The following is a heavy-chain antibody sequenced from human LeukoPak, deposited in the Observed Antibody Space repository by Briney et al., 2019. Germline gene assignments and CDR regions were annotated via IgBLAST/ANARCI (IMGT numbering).Heavy chain of an antibody. D-gene: IGHD3-10*01. CDR3: ARVHVLLWFGESIRPRVMYFDY. CDR1: GYTFTGYY. CDR2: INPNTGGT. J-gene: IGHJ4*02. V-gene: IGHV1-2*02. Sequence: ASVKVSCKAAGYTFTGYYMHWVRQAPGQGLEWMGWINPNTGGTNYAQKFQGRVTMIRDTSISTAYMELSRLRSDDTAVYYCARVHVLLWFGESIRPRVMYFDYWGQGTLVTVSS.